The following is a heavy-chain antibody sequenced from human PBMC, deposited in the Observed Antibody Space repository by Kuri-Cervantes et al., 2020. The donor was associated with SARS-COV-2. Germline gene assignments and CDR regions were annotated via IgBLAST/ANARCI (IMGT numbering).Heavy chain of an antibody. CDR1: GFTFSDYY. J-gene: IGHJ3*02. CDR2: IYYSGST. D-gene: IGHD2-2*01. Sequence: GSLRLSCAAPGFTFSDYYWSWIRQPPGKGLEWIGYIYYSGSTNYNPSLKSRVTISVDTSKNQFSLKLSSVTAADTAVYYCARTHYATLLDIWGQGTMVTVSS. V-gene: IGHV4-59*01. CDR3: ARTHYATLLDI.